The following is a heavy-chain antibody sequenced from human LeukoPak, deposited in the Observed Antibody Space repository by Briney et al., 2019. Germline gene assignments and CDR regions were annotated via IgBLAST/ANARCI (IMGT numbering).Heavy chain of an antibody. J-gene: IGHJ3*02. D-gene: IGHD3-22*01. Sequence: GSLRLSCAASGFTFSSYAMSWVRQAPGKGLEWVSAISGSGGSTYYADSVKGRFTISRDNSKNTLYLQMNGLRAEDTAVYYCAKIFYMIVVEGAFDIWGQGTMVTVSS. CDR3: AKIFYMIVVEGAFDI. CDR2: ISGSGGST. V-gene: IGHV3-23*01. CDR1: GFTFSSYA.